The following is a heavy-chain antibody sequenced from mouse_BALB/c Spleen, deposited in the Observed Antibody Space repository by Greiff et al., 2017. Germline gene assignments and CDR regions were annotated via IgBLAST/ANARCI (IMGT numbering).Heavy chain of an antibody. V-gene: IGHV2-6-7*01. CDR1: GFSLTGYG. Sequence: VQLQQSGPGLVAPSQSLSITCTVSGFSLTGYGVNWVRQPPGKGLEWLGMIWGDGSTDYNSALKSRLSISKDNSKSQVFLKMNSLQTDDTARYYGARDRWTDYYAMDYWGQGTSVTVSS. CDR3: ARDRWTDYYAMDY. D-gene: IGHD2-3*01. CDR2: IWGDGST. J-gene: IGHJ4*01.